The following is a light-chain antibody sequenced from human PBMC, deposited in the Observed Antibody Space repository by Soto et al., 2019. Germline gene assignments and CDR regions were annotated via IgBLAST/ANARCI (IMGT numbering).Light chain of an antibody. CDR3: SSYTNINTRACV. CDR1: SSDIGSYNR. Sequence: QSVLIQPASVSGSPGQSITISCTGTSSDIGSYNRVSWYQQHPGKAPKLIIYEVTDRPSGVSNRFSGSKSGNTASLTISGLQAEDEAEYYCSSYTNINTRACVFGTGTKVTVL. CDR2: EVT. J-gene: IGLJ1*01. V-gene: IGLV2-14*01.